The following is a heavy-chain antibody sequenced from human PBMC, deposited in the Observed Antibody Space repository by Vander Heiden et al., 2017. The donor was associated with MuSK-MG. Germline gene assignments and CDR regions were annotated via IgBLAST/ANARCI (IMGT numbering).Heavy chain of an antibody. CDR1: GVTFSSYG. CDR2: IKQDGSEK. CDR3: ARVFAYDFWSGLYYFDY. J-gene: IGHJ4*02. V-gene: IGHV3-7*01. Sequence: EVQLVESGGGLVQPGGHLRLSCAASGVTFSSYGRSWVRQAPGKGLEWVANIKQDGSEKYYVDSVKGRFTISRDNAKNSLYLQMNSLRAEDTAVYYCARVFAYDFWSGLYYFDYWGQGTLVTVSS. D-gene: IGHD3-3*01.